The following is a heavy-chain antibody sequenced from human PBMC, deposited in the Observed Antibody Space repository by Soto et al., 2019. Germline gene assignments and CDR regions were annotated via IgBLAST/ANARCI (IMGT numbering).Heavy chain of an antibody. J-gene: IGHJ5*02. Sequence: SETLSLTCTVSGGSISSYYWSWIRQPAGKGLEWIGRIYTSGNTNYNPSLKSRVTMSVDTSKNQFSLKLSSVTAADTAVYYCARDNGSGSYRNWFDPWGQGTLVTVSS. CDR1: GGSISSYY. V-gene: IGHV4-4*07. D-gene: IGHD3-10*01. CDR2: IYTSGNT. CDR3: ARDNGSGSYRNWFDP.